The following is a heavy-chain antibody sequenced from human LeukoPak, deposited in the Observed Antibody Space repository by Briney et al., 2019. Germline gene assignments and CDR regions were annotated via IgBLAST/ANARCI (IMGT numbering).Heavy chain of an antibody. CDR3: ANGCNYYDSSGYCLADY. CDR1: GFIFNNYA. Sequence: PGGSLRLSCAASGFIFNNYAIHWVRQAPVKGLEWVAVISYDGSNKYYADSVKGRFTISRDNSKNTLYLQMNSLRAEDTAVYYCANGCNYYDSSGYCLADYWGQGTLVTVSS. CDR2: ISYDGSNK. D-gene: IGHD3-22*01. V-gene: IGHV3-30*04. J-gene: IGHJ4*02.